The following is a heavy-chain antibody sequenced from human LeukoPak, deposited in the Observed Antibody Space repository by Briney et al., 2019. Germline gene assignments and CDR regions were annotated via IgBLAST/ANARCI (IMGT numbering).Heavy chain of an antibody. J-gene: IGHJ3*02. CDR2: IYTSGST. CDR1: DASITNYY. D-gene: IGHD3-22*01. CDR3: ASYDSSGYLNDAFDI. Sequence: SETLSLTCTVSDASITNYYWGWIRQPAGKGLEWIGRIYTSGSTDYNPSLKSRVTISVDKSKNQFSLKLSSVTAADTAVYYCASYDSSGYLNDAFDIWGQGTMVTVSS. V-gene: IGHV4-4*07.